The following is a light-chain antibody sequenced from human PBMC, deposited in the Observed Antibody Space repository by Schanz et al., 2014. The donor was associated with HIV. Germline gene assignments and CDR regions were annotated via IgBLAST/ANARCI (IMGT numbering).Light chain of an antibody. CDR1: SGDVGRYDY. Sequence: QSALTQPASVSGSLGQSITISCTGTSGDVGRYDYVSWYQHHPGKAPKLMIYDVNNRPSGASNRFSGSKSGNTASLTISGLQAEDEADYYCSSYTSSSTLEVFGTGTKLTVL. CDR3: SSYTSSSTLEV. V-gene: IGLV2-14*03. J-gene: IGLJ1*01. CDR2: DVN.